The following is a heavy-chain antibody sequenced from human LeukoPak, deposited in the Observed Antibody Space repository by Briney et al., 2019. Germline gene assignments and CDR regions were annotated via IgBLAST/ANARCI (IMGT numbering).Heavy chain of an antibody. Sequence: PGGSLRLSCAASGFTFSSYGMHWVRQAPGKGLEWVSSISNSGGTTYYADSVKGRFTISRDNSRNTLVLQMNSLRAEDTAVYYCTTYYYDSSGYYYPYYFDYWGQGTLVTVSS. D-gene: IGHD3-22*01. V-gene: IGHV3-23*01. CDR3: TTYYYDSSGYYYPYYFDY. J-gene: IGHJ4*02. CDR2: ISNSGGTT. CDR1: GFTFSSYG.